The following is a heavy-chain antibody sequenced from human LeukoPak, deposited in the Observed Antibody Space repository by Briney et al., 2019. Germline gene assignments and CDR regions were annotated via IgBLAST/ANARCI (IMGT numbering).Heavy chain of an antibody. D-gene: IGHD3-10*01. Sequence: ASVKVSSKASGYTFTSYYMHWVRQAPGQGLEWMGIINPSGGSTSYAQKFQGRVTMTRDTSTSTVYMELSRLRSDDTAVYYCARGLPGGFDIWGQGTMVTVSS. CDR1: GYTFTSYY. J-gene: IGHJ3*02. V-gene: IGHV1-46*01. CDR2: INPSGGST. CDR3: ARGLPGGFDI.